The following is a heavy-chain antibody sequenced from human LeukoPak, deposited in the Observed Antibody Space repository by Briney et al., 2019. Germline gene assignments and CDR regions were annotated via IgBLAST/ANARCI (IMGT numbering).Heavy chain of an antibody. Sequence: PGGSLRLSCAASGFTFSVYGMNRVREGPGAGLEWVSGLSGSGISTYYADAVKGGFTISRENSKSTLYLQVRTLSVVETLWYYCAKSWNYYDSSGDDALDIWGQGTMVTVSS. J-gene: IGHJ3*02. CDR1: GFTFSVYG. V-gene: IGHV3-23*01. CDR3: AKSWNYYDSSGDDALDI. CDR2: LSGSGIST. D-gene: IGHD3-22*01.